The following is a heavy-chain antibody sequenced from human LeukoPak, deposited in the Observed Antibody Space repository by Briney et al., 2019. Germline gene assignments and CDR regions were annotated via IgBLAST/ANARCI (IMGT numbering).Heavy chain of an antibody. V-gene: IGHV4-39*02. D-gene: IGHD2-21*02. CDR1: GGSIGSGYY. Sequence: KPSETLSFTGTVSGGSIGSGYYWAWIRQPPGKGLEWIGSIHYGGTTHYNPSLQSRVTISADTSKNQFALDLRSVTAADTAVYYCTRDIGDFVSDFWGQGTLVTVSS. J-gene: IGHJ4*02. CDR3: TRDIGDFVSDF. CDR2: IHYGGTT.